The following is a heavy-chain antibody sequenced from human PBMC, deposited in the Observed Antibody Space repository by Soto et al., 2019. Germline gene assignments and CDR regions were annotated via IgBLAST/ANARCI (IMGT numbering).Heavy chain of an antibody. J-gene: IGHJ4*02. D-gene: IGHD5-18*01. CDR2: ISNSGST. CDR1: GGSVTSDEDY. CDR3: ATESGSTYGYFDH. Sequence: SETLSLTCTVSGGSVTSDEDYWTWIRQSPGKGLEWIGYISNSGSTGYNPSLKTRLSMSVDRSKNQFTLRLTSVTAADTAVYFCATESGSTYGYFDHWGQGTQVTVPQ. V-gene: IGHV4-30-4*01.